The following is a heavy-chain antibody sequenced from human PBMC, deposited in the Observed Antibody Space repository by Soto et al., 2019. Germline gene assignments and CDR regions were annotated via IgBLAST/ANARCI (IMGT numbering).Heavy chain of an antibody. J-gene: IGHJ6*02. CDR2: ISSSSSYI. CDR1: GFTFSSYS. Sequence: EVQLVECGGGLVKPGGSLRLSCAASGFTFSSYSMNWVRQAPGKGLEWVSSISSSSSYIYYADSVKGRFTISRDNAKNSLYLQMNSLRAEDTAVYYCARDCSSTSCSNGMDVWGQGTTVTVSS. CDR3: ARDCSSTSCSNGMDV. V-gene: IGHV3-21*01. D-gene: IGHD2-2*01.